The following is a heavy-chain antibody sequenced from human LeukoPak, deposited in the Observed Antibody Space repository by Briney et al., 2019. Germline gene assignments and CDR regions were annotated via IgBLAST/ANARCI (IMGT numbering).Heavy chain of an antibody. Sequence: ASETLSLTCAVYGGSLSGYYWSWIRQPPGKGLEWIGEINHSGSTNYNPSLKSRVTISVDTSKNQFSLKLSSVTAADTAVYYCARGPIAAAGLLNNWFDPWGQGTLVTVSS. CDR2: INHSGST. CDR1: GGSLSGYY. D-gene: IGHD6-13*01. V-gene: IGHV4-34*01. CDR3: ARGPIAAAGLLNNWFDP. J-gene: IGHJ5*02.